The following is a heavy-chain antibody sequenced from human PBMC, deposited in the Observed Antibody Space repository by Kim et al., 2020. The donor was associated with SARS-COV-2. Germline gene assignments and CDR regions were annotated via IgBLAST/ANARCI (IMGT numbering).Heavy chain of an antibody. J-gene: IGHJ4*02. V-gene: IGHV3-48*03. D-gene: IGHD3-9*01. Sequence: SVKGRFTISRDNAKHSLYLQMNSLRAEDTAVYYCAGGARMPIFWLLDYFDYWGQGTLVTVSS. CDR3: AGGARMPIFWLLDYFDY.